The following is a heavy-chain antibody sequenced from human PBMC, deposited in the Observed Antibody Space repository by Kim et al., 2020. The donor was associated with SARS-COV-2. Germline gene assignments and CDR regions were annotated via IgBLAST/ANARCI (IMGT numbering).Heavy chain of an antibody. J-gene: IGHJ4*02. Sequence: GGSLRLSCAASGFTFSSYAMSWVRQAPGKGLEWVSAISGSGGSTYYADSVKGRFTISRDNSKNTLYLQMNSLRVEDTAVYYCAKAGAFTYCGGDCYSIDYWGQGTLVTVSS. CDR2: ISGSGGST. CDR3: AKAGAFTYCGGDCYSIDY. CDR1: GFTFSSYA. V-gene: IGHV3-23*01. D-gene: IGHD2-21*01.